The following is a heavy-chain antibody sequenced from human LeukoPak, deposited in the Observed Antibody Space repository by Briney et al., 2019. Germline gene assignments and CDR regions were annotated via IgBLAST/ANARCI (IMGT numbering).Heavy chain of an antibody. CDR3: ARAHGVTAIDWFDP. CDR1: GGTFSSYA. CDR2: IIPILGIA. D-gene: IGHD2-21*02. J-gene: IGHJ5*02. V-gene: IGHV1-69*04. Sequence: SVKVSCKASGGTFSSYAISWVRQAPGRGLEWMGRIIPILGIANYAQKFQGRVTITADKSTSTAYMELSSLRSEDTAVYYCARAHGVTAIDWFDPWGQGTLVTVSS.